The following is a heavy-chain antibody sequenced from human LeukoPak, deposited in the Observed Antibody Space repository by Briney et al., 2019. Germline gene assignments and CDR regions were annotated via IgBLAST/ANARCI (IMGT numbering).Heavy chain of an antibody. CDR2: ISYDGSNK. Sequence: GGSLRLSCAASGFTFSSYAMHWVRQAPGKGLEWVAVISYDGSNKYYADSVKGRFTISRDDSKNTLYLQMNSLRAEDTAVYYCAREQWLVNFDYWGQGTLVTVSS. J-gene: IGHJ4*02. CDR1: GFTFSSYA. CDR3: AREQWLVNFDY. D-gene: IGHD6-19*01. V-gene: IGHV3-30*04.